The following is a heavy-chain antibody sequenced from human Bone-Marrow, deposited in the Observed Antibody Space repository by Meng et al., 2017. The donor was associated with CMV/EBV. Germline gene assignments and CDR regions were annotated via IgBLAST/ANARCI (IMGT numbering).Heavy chain of an antibody. CDR2: IKQDGSEK. Sequence: GESLKISCAASGFTFSSYWMSWVRQAPGKGLEWVANIKQDGSEKYYVDSVKGRFTISRDNAKNSLYLQMNSLRAEDTAVYYCARERGYSGYEDYWGQGTLVTVYS. J-gene: IGHJ4*02. V-gene: IGHV3-7*01. CDR3: ARERGYSGYEDY. D-gene: IGHD5-12*01. CDR1: GFTFSSYW.